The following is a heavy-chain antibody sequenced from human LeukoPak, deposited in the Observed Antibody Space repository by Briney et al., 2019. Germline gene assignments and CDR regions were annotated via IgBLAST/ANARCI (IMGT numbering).Heavy chain of an antibody. V-gene: IGHV4-30-2*01. CDR1: GGSISSGGYY. CDR3: ARHGDYYDSSGYQAGEYFQH. Sequence: PSETLSLTCTVSGGSISSGGYYWSWIRQPPGKGLEWIGYIYHSGSTYYNPSLKSRVTISVDRSKNQFSLKLSSVTAADTAVYYCARHGDYYDSSGYQAGEYFQHWGQGTLVTVSS. D-gene: IGHD3-22*01. CDR2: IYHSGST. J-gene: IGHJ1*01.